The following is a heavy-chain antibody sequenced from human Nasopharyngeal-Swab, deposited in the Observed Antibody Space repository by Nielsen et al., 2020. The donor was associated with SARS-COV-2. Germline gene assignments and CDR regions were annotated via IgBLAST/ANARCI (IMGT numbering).Heavy chain of an antibody. CDR3: VKSNFLDY. V-gene: IGHV3-23*01. CDR1: GSPFNNYG. CDR2: VDPSGGST. Sequence: GGSLRLSCAASGSPFNNYGMNWVRQAPGEGLEWVSTVDPSGGSTYYADSVRGRFTISRDNSKNALYLQMNSLRVEDTAIYYCVKSNFLDYWGQGAQVTVSS. D-gene: IGHD3-3*01. J-gene: IGHJ4*02.